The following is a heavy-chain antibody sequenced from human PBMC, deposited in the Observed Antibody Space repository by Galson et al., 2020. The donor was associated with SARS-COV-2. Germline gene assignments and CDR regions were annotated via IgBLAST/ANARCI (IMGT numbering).Heavy chain of an antibody. D-gene: IGHD3-9*01. CDR2: ISYDGSNK. Sequence: GESLKISCAASGFTFSSYAMHWVRQAPGKGLEWVAVISYDGSNKYYADSVKGRFTISRDNSKNTLYLQMNSLRAEDTAVYYCARDRRYYDILTGYFPAYHYYYYYGMDGWGQGTTVTVSS. CDR3: ARDRRYYDILTGYFPAYHYYYYYGMDG. J-gene: IGHJ6*02. CDR1: GFTFSSYA. V-gene: IGHV3-30-3*01.